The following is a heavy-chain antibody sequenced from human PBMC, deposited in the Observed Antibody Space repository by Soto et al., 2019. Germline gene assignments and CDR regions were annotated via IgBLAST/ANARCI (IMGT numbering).Heavy chain of an antibody. Sequence: SQTLSLTCAVYGGSFSGYYWSWIRQPPGKGLEWIGEINHSGSTNYNPSLKSRVTISVDTSKNQFSLKLSSVTAADTAVYYCAREYCSSTSCYNYYYYMDVWGKGSTVPVSS. V-gene: IGHV4-34*01. CDR1: GGSFSGYY. CDR2: INHSGST. J-gene: IGHJ6*03. CDR3: AREYCSSTSCYNYYYYMDV. D-gene: IGHD2-2*01.